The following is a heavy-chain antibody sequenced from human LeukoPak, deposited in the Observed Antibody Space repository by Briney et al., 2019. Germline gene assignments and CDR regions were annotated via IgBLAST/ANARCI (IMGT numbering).Heavy chain of an antibody. D-gene: IGHD3-22*01. CDR2: IYYSGST. J-gene: IGHJ4*02. CDR1: GGSISSYY. V-gene: IGHV4-59*01. Sequence: PSETLSLTCTVSGGSISSYYWSWIRQPPGKGLEWIGYIYYSGSTNYNPSLKSRVTISVDTSKNQFSLKLSSVTAADTAVYYCAGTVYYYDSSGYPGFDYWGQGTLVTVSS. CDR3: AGTVYYYDSSGYPGFDY.